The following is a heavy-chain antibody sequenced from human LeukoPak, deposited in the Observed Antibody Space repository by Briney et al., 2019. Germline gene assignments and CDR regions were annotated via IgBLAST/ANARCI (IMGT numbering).Heavy chain of an antibody. CDR3: ARMILLLGDVLTVPPRGFDY. CDR1: GYTFIGYY. D-gene: IGHD3-9*01. V-gene: IGHV1-2*02. J-gene: IGHJ4*02. Sequence: ASVKVSCKASGYTFIGYYMHWVRQAPGQGLEWMGWINPNSGGTNYAQKLQGRVTMTTDTSTSTAYMELRSLGSDDTAVYYCARMILLLGDVLTVPPRGFDYWGQGTLVTVSS. CDR2: INPNSGGT.